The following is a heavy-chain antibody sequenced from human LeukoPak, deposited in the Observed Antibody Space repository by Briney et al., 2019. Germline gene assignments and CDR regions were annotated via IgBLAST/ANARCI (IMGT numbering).Heavy chain of an antibody. CDR3: ARDGYCSSTRCLSPGAFDI. Sequence: GGSLRLSCAASGFTFSSYWMPWVRQAPGKGLEWVAVISYDGSNKYYADSVKGRFTISRDNSKNKPYLQMNSLRAEDTAVYYCARDGYCSSTRCLSPGAFDIWGQGTMVTVSS. CDR1: GFTFSSYW. J-gene: IGHJ3*02. V-gene: IGHV3-30-3*01. CDR2: ISYDGSNK. D-gene: IGHD2-2*03.